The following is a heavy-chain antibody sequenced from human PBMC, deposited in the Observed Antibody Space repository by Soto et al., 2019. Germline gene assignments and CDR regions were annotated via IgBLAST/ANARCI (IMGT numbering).Heavy chain of an antibody. V-gene: IGHV3-30*18. Sequence: QVQLVESGGGVVQPGRSLRLSCAASGFTFSDYDMHWVCQAPGKGLEWVALISYDGSNKYYADSVKGRFSIYRDNSKNTLYLQVDSLRAEDTAVYYCAKDLGDNSDGYWGQGTLVTVSS. D-gene: IGHD1-20*01. CDR3: AKDLGDNSDGY. CDR1: GFTFSDYD. CDR2: ISYDGSNK. J-gene: IGHJ4*02.